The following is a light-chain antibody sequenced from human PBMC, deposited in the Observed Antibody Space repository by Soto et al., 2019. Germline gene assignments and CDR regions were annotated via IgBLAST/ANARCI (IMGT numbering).Light chain of an antibody. CDR3: QHFSHYPFT. CDR1: QGISSA. Sequence: AVQLTQSPSSLSAYVGDRVSITCRASQGISSALDWYQQKPGKVPKLLIFDASSLESGVPSRFSGSGSGPDFTLTLSSLQPEDFVTYYFQHFSHYPFTFGQGTKLEIK. CDR2: DAS. V-gene: IGKV1D-13*01. J-gene: IGKJ2*01.